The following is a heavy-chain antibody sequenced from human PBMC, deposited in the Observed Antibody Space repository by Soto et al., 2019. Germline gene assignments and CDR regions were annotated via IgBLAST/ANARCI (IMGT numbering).Heavy chain of an antibody. V-gene: IGHV4-59*04. D-gene: IGHD2-15*01. J-gene: IGHJ4*02. CDR1: GGSISSYY. CDR2: IYYSGST. CDR3: ARHVGRPPNFDY. Sequence: ETLSLTCTVSGGSISSYYWSWIRQPPGKGLEWIGYIYYSGSTYYNPSLKSRVTISVDTSKNQFSLKLSSVTAADTAVYYCARHVGRPPNFDYWGQGTLVTVS.